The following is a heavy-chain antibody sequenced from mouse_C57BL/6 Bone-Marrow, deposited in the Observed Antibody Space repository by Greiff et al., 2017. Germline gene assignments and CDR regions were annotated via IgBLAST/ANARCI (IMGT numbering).Heavy chain of an antibody. CDR1: GYTFTSSW. CDR3: ARRWLLTYAMDY. J-gene: IGHJ4*01. V-gene: IGHV1-55*01. Sequence: QVQLQQPGAELVKPGASVKMSCKASGYTFTSSWITWVKQRPGQGLEWIGDIYPVSGSTNYNEKFKSKATLTVDTSSSTAYMQLSSLTSEDSAVYYCARRWLLTYAMDYWGQGTSVTVSS. D-gene: IGHD2-3*01. CDR2: IYPVSGST.